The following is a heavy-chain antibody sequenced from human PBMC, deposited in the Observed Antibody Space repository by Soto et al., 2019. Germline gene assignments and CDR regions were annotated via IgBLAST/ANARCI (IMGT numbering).Heavy chain of an antibody. CDR2: IYYSGST. CDR3: ARRLVAVAGTDLPPQYYFDY. Sequence: PSETLSLTCTVSGGSISSSSYYWGWIRQPPGKGLEWIGSIYYSGSTYYNPSLKSRVTISVDPSKNQFSLKLSSVTAADTAVYYCARRLVAVAGTDLPPQYYFDYWGQGTLVTVSS. D-gene: IGHD6-19*01. J-gene: IGHJ4*02. V-gene: IGHV4-39*01. CDR1: GGSISSSSYY.